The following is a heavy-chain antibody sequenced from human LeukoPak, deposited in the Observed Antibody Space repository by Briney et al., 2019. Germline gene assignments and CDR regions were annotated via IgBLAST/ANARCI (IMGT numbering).Heavy chain of an antibody. J-gene: IGHJ4*02. CDR3: AKDHSVSQWLGDFDY. CDR1: GFTFDDYA. CDR2: ISGDGGST. Sequence: PGGSLRLSCAASGFTFDDYAMHWVRQAPGEGLEWVSLISGDGGSTHYADSVKGRFTISRDNSKNSLYLQMNSLRTEDTALYYCAKDHSVSQWLGDFDYWGQGTLVTVSS. V-gene: IGHV3-43*02. D-gene: IGHD6-19*01.